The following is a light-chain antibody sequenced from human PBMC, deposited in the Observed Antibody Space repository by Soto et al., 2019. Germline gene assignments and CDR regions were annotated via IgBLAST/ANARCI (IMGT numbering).Light chain of an antibody. V-gene: IGKV3-20*01. J-gene: IGKJ5*01. CDR3: QQYGSSP. CDR1: QSVSSSY. Sequence: EIVLTQSPGTLSLSPGERATLSCRASQSVSSSYLAWYQQKPGQAPRLLIYGASNRATGIPDRFSGSGSGTDFTLTISRLEPEDFALYYCQQYGSSPFGQGTRLEIK. CDR2: GAS.